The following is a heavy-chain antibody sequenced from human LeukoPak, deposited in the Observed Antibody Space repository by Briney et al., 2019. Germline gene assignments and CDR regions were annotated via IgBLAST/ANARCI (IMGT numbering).Heavy chain of an antibody. D-gene: IGHD3-22*01. V-gene: IGHV3-23*01. CDR3: ARTYDSSGYPTYHYGMDV. Sequence: PGGSLRLSCAASGFTFSSYAMSWARQAPGKGLEWVSTISYSGGGTYYADSVKGRFTISRDNAKNSLYLQMNSLRAEDAAVYYCARTYDSSGYPTYHYGMDVWGQGTTVTVSS. J-gene: IGHJ6*02. CDR1: GFTFSSYA. CDR2: ISYSGGGT.